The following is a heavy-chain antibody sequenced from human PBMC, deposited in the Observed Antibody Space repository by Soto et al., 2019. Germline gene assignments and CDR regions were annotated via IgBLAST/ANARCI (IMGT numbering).Heavy chain of an antibody. V-gene: IGHV4-4*02. J-gene: IGHJ6*02. D-gene: IGHD6-13*01. CDR3: ARYSPSGLYYYFGMDV. CDR1: GDSISSSNW. CDR2: IYHTEIT. Sequence: SETLSLTCAVSGDSISSSNWWTWVRQPPGKGLEWIGDIYHTEITNYNPSLKSRVTILVDKSKNQFSLKLTSVTAADTAVYYCARYSPSGLYYYFGMDVWGQGTTVTVSS.